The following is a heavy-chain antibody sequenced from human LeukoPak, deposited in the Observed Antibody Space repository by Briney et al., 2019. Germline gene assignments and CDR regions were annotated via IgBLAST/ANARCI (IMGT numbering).Heavy chain of an antibody. CDR2: ISGSGGNT. V-gene: IGHV3-23*01. J-gene: IGHJ4*02. D-gene: IGHD3-3*01. CDR1: GFTFGSYT. Sequence: GGSLRLSCAASGFTFGSYTMTWVRQAPGKGLEWVSAISGSGGNTYYADSVKGRFTISRDNSKNTLYLQMNSLRAEDTAVYYCAKDLNEYYDFWSGYLALDYWGQGTLVTVSS. CDR3: AKDLNEYYDFWSGYLALDY.